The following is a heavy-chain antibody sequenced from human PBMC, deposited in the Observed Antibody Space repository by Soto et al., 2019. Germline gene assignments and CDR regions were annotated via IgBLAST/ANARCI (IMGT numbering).Heavy chain of an antibody. CDR2: INHSGST. CDR3: ARGGGKSYGDYDGYFQH. D-gene: IGHD4-17*01. Sequence: PSETLSLSCAVYGGSFSGYYWSWIRQPPGKGLEWIGEINHSGSTNYNPSLKSRVTISVDTSKNQFSLKLSSVTAADTAVYYCARGGGKSYGDYDGYFQHWGQGTLVTVSS. CDR1: GGSFSGYY. V-gene: IGHV4-34*01. J-gene: IGHJ1*01.